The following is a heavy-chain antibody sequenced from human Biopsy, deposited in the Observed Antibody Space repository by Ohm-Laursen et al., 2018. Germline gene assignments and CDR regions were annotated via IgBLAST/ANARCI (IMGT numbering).Heavy chain of an antibody. D-gene: IGHD3-9*01. Sequence: SLSLSCAASGFIFSSYGLHWVGQAPGKGMAWVAVISDDGRNKYYVDSVKARFTISRDNSKNTLYLQMNNLRAEYTAVFYCAKDLRNNDWGVENWGQGTLVTVSS. CDR1: GFIFSSYG. CDR3: AKDLRNNDWGVEN. V-gene: IGHV3-30*18. CDR2: ISDDGRNK. J-gene: IGHJ4*02.